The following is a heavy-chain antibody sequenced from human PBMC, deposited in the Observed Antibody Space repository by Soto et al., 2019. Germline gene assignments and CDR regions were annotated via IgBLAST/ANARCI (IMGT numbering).Heavy chain of an antibody. CDR3: AKAILTCPYYYYYGMDV. D-gene: IGHD3-9*01. V-gene: IGHV3-23*01. CDR1: GFTFSSYA. J-gene: IGHJ6*02. Sequence: PGGSLRLSCAASGFTFSSYAMSWVRQAPGKGLEWVSAISGSGGSTYYADSVKGRFTISRDNSKNTLYLQMNSLRAEDTAVYYCAKAILTCPYYYYYGMDVWGQGTTVTVSS. CDR2: ISGSGGST.